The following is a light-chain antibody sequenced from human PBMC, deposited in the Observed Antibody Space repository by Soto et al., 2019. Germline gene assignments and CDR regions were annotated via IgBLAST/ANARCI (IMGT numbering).Light chain of an antibody. CDR1: QGIGSW. V-gene: IGKV1-12*01. CDR3: QQANSFPIT. J-gene: IGKJ5*01. CDR2: AAS. Sequence: DIQMTQSPSSVSASVGDRVTITCRASQGIGSWLAWYQKKPGKAPNLLIYAASSLQSGVPSRFSGSESGTDFTLTISSLQPEDCAIYFCQQANSFPITFGQGTRLEIK.